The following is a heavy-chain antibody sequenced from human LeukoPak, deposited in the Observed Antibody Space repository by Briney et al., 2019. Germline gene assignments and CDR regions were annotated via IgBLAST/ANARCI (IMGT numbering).Heavy chain of an antibody. CDR1: GFTFSSYS. CDR2: ISSSSSYI. V-gene: IGHV3-21*01. D-gene: IGHD6-19*01. CDR3: ARSRGSSGWYRWFDP. J-gene: IGHJ5*02. Sequence: GGSLRLSCAASGFTFSSYSMNWVRLAPGKGLEWVSSISSSSSYIYYADSVKGRFTISRDNAKNSLYLQMNSLRAEDTAVYYCARSRGSSGWYRWFDPWGQGTLVTVSS.